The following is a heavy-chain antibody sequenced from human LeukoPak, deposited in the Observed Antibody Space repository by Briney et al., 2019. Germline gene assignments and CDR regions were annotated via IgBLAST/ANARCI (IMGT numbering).Heavy chain of an antibody. V-gene: IGHV4-4*07. D-gene: IGHD2-15*01. CDR2: IYTSGST. CDR1: GGSISSYY. Sequence: SETLSLTCTVSGGSISSYYWSWIRQPAGKGLEWIGRIYTSGSTNYNPSLKSRVTMSVDTSKNQFSLRLSSVTAADTAVYYCARYCSGGSCYSEPFDYWGQGTLVTVSS. J-gene: IGHJ4*02. CDR3: ARYCSGGSCYSEPFDY.